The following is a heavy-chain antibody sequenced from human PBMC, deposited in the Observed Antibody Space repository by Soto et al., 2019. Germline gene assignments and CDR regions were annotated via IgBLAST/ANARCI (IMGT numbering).Heavy chain of an antibody. CDR3: SRDDFWSGLV. CDR1: GGSFSGYY. D-gene: IGHD3-3*01. V-gene: IGHV4-34*01. CDR2: INHSGST. Sequence: QVPLQQWGAGLLKPSETLSLTCAVYGGSFSGYYWSWIRQPPGKGLEWIGEINHSGSTNYNPSLKSRVTISVDTSKNQFSLKLSSVTAADTAVYYCSRDDFWSGLVWGQGTTVTVSS. J-gene: IGHJ6*02.